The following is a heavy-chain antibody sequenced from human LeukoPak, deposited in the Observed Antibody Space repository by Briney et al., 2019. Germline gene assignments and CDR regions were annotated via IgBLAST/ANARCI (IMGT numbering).Heavy chain of an antibody. CDR2: ISYDGSNK. V-gene: IGHV3-30*18. D-gene: IGHD3-10*01. CDR1: GFTFSSYG. CDR3: AKGAEYYGSGSYYNLLYMDV. Sequence: GRSLRLSCAASGFTFSSYGMHWVRQAPGKGLEWVAVISYDGSNKYYADSVKGRFTISRDNSKNTLYLQMNSLRAEDTAVYYCAKGAEYYGSGSYYNLLYMDVWGKGTTVTVSS. J-gene: IGHJ6*03.